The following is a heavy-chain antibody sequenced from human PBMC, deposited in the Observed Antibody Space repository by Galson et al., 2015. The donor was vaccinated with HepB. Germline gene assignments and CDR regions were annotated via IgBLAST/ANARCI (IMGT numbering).Heavy chain of an antibody. CDR2: IDPSDSYT. Sequence: QSGAEVKKPGESLRISCKGSGYSFTSYWISWVRQMPGKGLEWMERIDPSDSYTNYSPSFQGHVTISADKSISTAYLQWSSLKASDTAMYYCARAIYCSGGSCLDADWFDPWGQGTLVTVSS. V-gene: IGHV5-10-1*01. CDR3: ARAIYCSGGSCLDADWFDP. D-gene: IGHD2-15*01. J-gene: IGHJ5*02. CDR1: GYSFTSYW.